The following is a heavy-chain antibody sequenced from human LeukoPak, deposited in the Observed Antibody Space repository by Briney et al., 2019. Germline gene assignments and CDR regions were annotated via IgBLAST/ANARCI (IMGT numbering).Heavy chain of an antibody. CDR3: ARGRGYDILTGQTYYYYGMDV. CDR1: GFTFSSYG. Sequence: PGGSLRLSCAASGFTFSSYGMHWVCQAPGKGLEWVAVIWYDGSNKYYGDSVKGRFTISRDNSKKTLYLQMNSLRVEDTAVYYCARGRGYDILTGQTYYYYGMDVWGQGTTVTVSS. V-gene: IGHV3-33*01. J-gene: IGHJ6*02. D-gene: IGHD3-9*01. CDR2: IWYDGSNK.